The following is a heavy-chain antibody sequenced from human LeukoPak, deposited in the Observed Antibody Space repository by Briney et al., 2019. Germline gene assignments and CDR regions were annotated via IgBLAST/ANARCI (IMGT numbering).Heavy chain of an antibody. D-gene: IGHD3-22*01. J-gene: IGHJ4*02. CDR1: GFTFSNAW. CDR2: IKSKTDGGTT. Sequence: GGSLRLSCAASGFTFSNAWMSWVRQAPGKGLEWVGRIKSKTDGGTTDYAAPVKGRFTISRDDSKNTLYLQMNSLKTEHTAVYYCTTELIPYYYDSSGYYSIDYWGQGTLVTVSS. CDR3: TTELIPYYYDSSGYYSIDY. V-gene: IGHV3-15*01.